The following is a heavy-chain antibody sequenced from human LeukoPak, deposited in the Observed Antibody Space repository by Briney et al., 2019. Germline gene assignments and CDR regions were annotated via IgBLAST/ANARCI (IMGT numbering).Heavy chain of an antibody. CDR1: GGSISSYY. J-gene: IGHJ4*02. CDR2: IYYSGST. D-gene: IGHD2-2*01. Sequence: SETLSLTCTVSGGSISSYYWSWIRQPPGKGLKWIGYIYYSGSTNYNPSLKSRVTISVDTSKNQFSLKLSSVTAADTAVYYCARGEAGYCSSTSCYASYFDYWGQGTLVTGSS. V-gene: IGHV4-59*01. CDR3: ARGEAGYCSSTSCYASYFDY.